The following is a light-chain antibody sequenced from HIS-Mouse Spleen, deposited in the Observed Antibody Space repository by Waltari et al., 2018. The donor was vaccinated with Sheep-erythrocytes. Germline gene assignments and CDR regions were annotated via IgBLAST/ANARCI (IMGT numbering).Light chain of an antibody. CDR3: CSYAGSYNHV. J-gene: IGLJ1*01. Sequence: QSALTQPRSVSGSPGQSVTISCTGTSSDVGGYNYVSWYQQHPGKAPQLRIYDVSKRPSGVPGRFSGSKSGNTASLTISGLQAEDEADYYCCSYAGSYNHVFATGTKVTVL. CDR2: DVS. V-gene: IGLV2-11*01. CDR1: SSDVGGYNY.